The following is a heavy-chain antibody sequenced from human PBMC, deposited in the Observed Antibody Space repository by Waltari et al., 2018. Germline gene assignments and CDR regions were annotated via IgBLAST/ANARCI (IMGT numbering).Heavy chain of an antibody. Sequence: QLQLQESGAGLVKPSETLSLTCTVSGGSISSSSYYWGWIRQPPGKGLEWIGSIYYSGSTYYNPSLKSRVTISVDTSKNQFSLKLSSVTAADTAVYYCAREGSSGYSMAYWGQGTLFTVSS. V-gene: IGHV4-39*07. CDR2: IYYSGST. CDR1: GGSISSSSYY. J-gene: IGHJ4*02. D-gene: IGHD3-22*01. CDR3: AREGSSGYSMAY.